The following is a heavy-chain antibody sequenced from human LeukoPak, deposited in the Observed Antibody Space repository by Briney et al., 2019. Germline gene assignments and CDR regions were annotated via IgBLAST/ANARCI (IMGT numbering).Heavy chain of an antibody. CDR2: IKQDGGEK. Sequence: GGSLRLSCAASGFTFNSYWMTWVRQAPGKGLEWVASIKQDGGEKYYVDSVKGRFTISRDNAKNSLYLQMNSLRAEDTAVYYCARYDFWSGYSHNYGMDVWGQGTTVTVSS. CDR3: ARYDFWSGYSHNYGMDV. V-gene: IGHV3-7*01. J-gene: IGHJ6*02. CDR1: GFTFNSYW. D-gene: IGHD3-3*01.